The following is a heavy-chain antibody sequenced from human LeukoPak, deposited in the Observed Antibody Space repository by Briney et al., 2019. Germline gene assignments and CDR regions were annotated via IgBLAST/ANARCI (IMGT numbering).Heavy chain of an antibody. CDR3: AKSYASGSFYDY. Sequence: GGSLRLSCAASGFTVSSNYMSWVRQAPGKGLEWVSVIYSGGSTYYADSVKGRFTISRDNSKNTLYLQMNNLRADDTAVYYCAKSYASGSFYDYWGQGTLVTVSS. CDR1: GFTVSSNY. J-gene: IGHJ4*02. D-gene: IGHD3-10*01. V-gene: IGHV3-66*01. CDR2: IYSGGST.